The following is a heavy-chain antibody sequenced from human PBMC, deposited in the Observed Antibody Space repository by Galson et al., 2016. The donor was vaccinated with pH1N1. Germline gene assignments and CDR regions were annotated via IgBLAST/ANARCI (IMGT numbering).Heavy chain of an antibody. D-gene: IGHD3-10*01. Sequence: SVKVSCKASGYTFSSFYMHWVRQAPGQGHEWMGIIDPSGVTTIYAQKFQGRVTLTRDTSTRTVYMELTSLRSEDTAVYYCARDACSYYGYFDYWGQGTLVTVSS. J-gene: IGHJ4*02. CDR2: IDPSGVTT. CDR1: GYTFSSFY. CDR3: ARDACSYYGYFDY. V-gene: IGHV1-46*01.